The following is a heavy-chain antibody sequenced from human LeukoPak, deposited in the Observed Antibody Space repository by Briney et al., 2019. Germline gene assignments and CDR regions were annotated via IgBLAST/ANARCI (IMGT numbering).Heavy chain of an antibody. Sequence: PSETLSLTCTVSGGSVSSGSYYWSWIRQPPGKGLEWIGYIYYSGSTNFNPSLKSRVTISVDTSKNQFSLKLNSVTAADTAVYYCASSNYAKWFDPWGQGTLVTVSS. CDR2: IYYSGST. J-gene: IGHJ5*02. CDR1: GGSVSSGSYY. D-gene: IGHD5-24*01. CDR3: ASSNYAKWFDP. V-gene: IGHV4-61*01.